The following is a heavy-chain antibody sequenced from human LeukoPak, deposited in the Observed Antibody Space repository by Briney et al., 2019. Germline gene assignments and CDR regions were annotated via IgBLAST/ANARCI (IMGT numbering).Heavy chain of an antibody. Sequence: ASVKVSCKASGYTFTKYGISWVRQAPGQGLEWLGWISGYNGDTNYAQRLQGRVTMTKDTSSSTAYLELRSLRSEDTAVYYCARDQDDEFDYWGQGTLVTVSS. V-gene: IGHV1-18*01. D-gene: IGHD3-3*01. CDR2: ISGYNGDT. J-gene: IGHJ4*02. CDR1: GYTFTKYG. CDR3: ARDQDDEFDY.